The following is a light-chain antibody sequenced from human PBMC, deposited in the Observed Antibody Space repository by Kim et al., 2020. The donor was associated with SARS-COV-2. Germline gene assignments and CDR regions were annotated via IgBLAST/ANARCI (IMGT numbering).Light chain of an antibody. V-gene: IGKV3-15*01. CDR3: QQYNNWPPLT. CDR1: QRVSST. J-gene: IGKJ4*01. Sequence: GEKATLACRASQRVSSTLAWYQKKPGQAPRRLIYGASTRATGIPARFSGSGSGTEFTLTISSLQSEYFAVYYCQQYNNWPPLTFGGGTKVDIK. CDR2: GAS.